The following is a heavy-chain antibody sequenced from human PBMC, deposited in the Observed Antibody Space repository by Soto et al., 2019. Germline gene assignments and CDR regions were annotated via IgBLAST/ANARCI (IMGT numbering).Heavy chain of an antibody. J-gene: IGHJ4*02. Sequence: SVTLPLTCTVSGGSIGSYYWSWIRQPPGKGLEWIGYIYHSGSTNYNPSLKSRVTISVDRSKNQFSLKLSSVTAADTAVYYCARASTTVTTLDYWGQGTLVTVS. CDR3: ARASTTVTTLDY. V-gene: IGHV4-59*12. CDR2: IYHSGST. D-gene: IGHD4-17*01. CDR1: GGSIGSYY.